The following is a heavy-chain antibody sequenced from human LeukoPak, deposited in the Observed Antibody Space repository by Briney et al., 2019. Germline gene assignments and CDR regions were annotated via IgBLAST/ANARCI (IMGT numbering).Heavy chain of an antibody. J-gene: IGHJ4*02. CDR3: SRLAACGYGKYAFDS. D-gene: IGHD4-17*01. CDR1: GYTFTSYG. V-gene: IGHV1-18*01. Sequence: GASVKVSCKASGYTFTSYGISWVRQAPGQGLEWMGWISAYNGNTNYAQKLQGRVIMTTDTSTSTAYMELKSLRSDDTGVYYCSRLAACGYGKYAFDSWGQETLVTVP. CDR2: ISAYNGNT.